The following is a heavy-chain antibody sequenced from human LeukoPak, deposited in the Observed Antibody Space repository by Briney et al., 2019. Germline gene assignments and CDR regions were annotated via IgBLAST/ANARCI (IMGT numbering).Heavy chain of an antibody. D-gene: IGHD1-26*01. CDR1: GGSISTYY. CDR2: IYYGGVT. CDR3: ARHGGTLDYFEY. V-gene: IGHV4-59*08. J-gene: IGHJ4*02. Sequence: PSETLSLTCTVSGGSISTYYWSWIRQPPGKGLEWIGYIYYGGVTSYNPSLKRRVNISVDSPKNLFSLGLTSVTAADTALYYCARHGGTLDYFEYWGPGSLVTVSS.